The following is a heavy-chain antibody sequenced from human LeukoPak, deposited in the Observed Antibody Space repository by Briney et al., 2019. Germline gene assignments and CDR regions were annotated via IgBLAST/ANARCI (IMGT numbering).Heavy chain of an antibody. Sequence: GGSLRLSCAASGFTFSTYAMHWVRQAPGKGLEWVAVISYGGSSENYADSVKGRFTVSRDNSKSTLYPQMNSLTPDDTSVYYCSRSPGILGTNYFDYWGQGTLVTVSS. J-gene: IGHJ4*02. CDR3: SRSPGILGTNYFDY. CDR2: ISYGGSSE. CDR1: GFTFSTYA. V-gene: IGHV3-30*04. D-gene: IGHD1-26*01.